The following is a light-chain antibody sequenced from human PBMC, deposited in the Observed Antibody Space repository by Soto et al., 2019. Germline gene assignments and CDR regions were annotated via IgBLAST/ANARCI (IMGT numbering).Light chain of an antibody. CDR2: DVT. Sequence: QSVLTQPASVSGSPGQSITISCTGTTSDVGGYNYVSWYQQHPGKAPKLILYDVTYRPSGVSSRFSGSKSGNTASLTISGLQAEDEADYHCSSYTSSATPAVFGGGTKVTVL. J-gene: IGLJ2*01. V-gene: IGLV2-14*03. CDR3: SSYTSSATPAV. CDR1: TSDVGGYNY.